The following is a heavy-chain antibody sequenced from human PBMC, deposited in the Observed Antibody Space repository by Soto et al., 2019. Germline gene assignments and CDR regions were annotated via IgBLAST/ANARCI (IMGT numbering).Heavy chain of an antibody. D-gene: IGHD4-17*01. CDR2: IWYNGSDK. Sequence: QVQLVESGGGVVQPGRSLRLSCAASGFTFSSYGMHWVRQAPGKGLEWVAVIWYNGSDKKYADSVKGRFTISRDNSEKTLYLQMNSLRAEDTAVYYCAKDYGDWTDLYYYGMDVWRQGTTLTVSS. V-gene: IGHV3-33*06. CDR1: GFTFSSYG. J-gene: IGHJ6*02. CDR3: AKDYGDWTDLYYYGMDV.